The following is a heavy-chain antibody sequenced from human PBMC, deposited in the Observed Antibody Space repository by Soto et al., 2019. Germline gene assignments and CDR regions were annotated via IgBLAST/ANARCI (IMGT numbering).Heavy chain of an antibody. Sequence: EVHLLESGGGLVQPGGSLRLSCAASGFTFSSYSMNWVRQAPGKGLEWVSYISSSSSTIYYAYSVKGRFTISTDNAKNSLYLQMNSLRDEDTAVYYCARDKEQLVLHWFDPWGQGTLVTVSS. D-gene: IGHD6-13*01. J-gene: IGHJ5*02. CDR1: GFTFSSYS. V-gene: IGHV3-48*02. CDR2: ISSSSSTI. CDR3: ARDKEQLVLHWFDP.